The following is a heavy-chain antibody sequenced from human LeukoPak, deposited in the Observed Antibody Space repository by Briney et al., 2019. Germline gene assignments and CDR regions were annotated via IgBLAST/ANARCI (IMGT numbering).Heavy chain of an antibody. CDR1: GYSFTSYW. D-gene: IGHD3-22*01. J-gene: IGHJ4*02. V-gene: IGHV5-51*01. CDR2: IYPGDSDT. Sequence: GESLKISCKGSGYSFTSYWIGWVRQMPGKGLEWMGIIYPGDSDTRYSPSFQGQVTISADKSISTAYLQWSSLKASDTVMYYCARGPRAYYYDSVFDYWGQGTLVTVSS. CDR3: ARGPRAYYYDSVFDY.